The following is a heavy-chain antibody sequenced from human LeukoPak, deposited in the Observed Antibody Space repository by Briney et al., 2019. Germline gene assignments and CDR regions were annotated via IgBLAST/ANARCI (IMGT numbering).Heavy chain of an antibody. D-gene: IGHD3-3*01. CDR1: GFTFSNYA. V-gene: IGHV3-23*01. CDR2: ITGSGGTK. Sequence: GGSLRLSCAASGFTFSNYAMSWVRQAPGKGLEWVSAITGSGGTKWYADSVKGHFTISRDNSKNTLYLQTNSLGVDDTAVYYCAKWGDYDGFYDPDCWGQGTLVTVSS. CDR3: AKWGDYDGFYDPDC. J-gene: IGHJ4*02.